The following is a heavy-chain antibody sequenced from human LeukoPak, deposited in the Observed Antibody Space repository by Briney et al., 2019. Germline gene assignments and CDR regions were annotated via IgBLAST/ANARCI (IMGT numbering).Heavy chain of an antibody. Sequence: GGSLRLSCAASGFTFSSYAMSWVRQAPGKGLEWVSAISGSGGSTYYADSVKGRFTISRDNSKNTLYLQMNSLRAGDTAVYYCAKDPRGGYYDSSGYYYFDYWGQGTLVTVSS. D-gene: IGHD3-22*01. J-gene: IGHJ4*02. V-gene: IGHV3-23*01. CDR2: ISGSGGST. CDR1: GFTFSSYA. CDR3: AKDPRGGYYDSSGYYYFDY.